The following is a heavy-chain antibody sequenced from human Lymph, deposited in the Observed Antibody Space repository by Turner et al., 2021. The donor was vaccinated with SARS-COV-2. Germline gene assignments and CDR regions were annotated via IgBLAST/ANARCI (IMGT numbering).Heavy chain of an antibody. Sequence: QVQLVQSGGGVVQPGVSLRLSCAASGFTFSSYAMHWVRQAPGMGLEWVAIISYDGSNKYYADSVKSRFTISRDNSKNTLYLQMNRLRAEDTAVYYCAKDGGGYSSTWGQGTLVTVSS. V-gene: IGHV3-30*18. CDR1: GFTFSSYA. CDR2: ISYDGSNK. CDR3: AKDGGGYSST. D-gene: IGHD6-13*01. J-gene: IGHJ5*02.